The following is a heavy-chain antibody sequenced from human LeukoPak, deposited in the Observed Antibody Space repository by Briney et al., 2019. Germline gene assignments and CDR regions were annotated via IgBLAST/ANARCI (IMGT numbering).Heavy chain of an antibody. CDR1: GYTFTGYY. V-gene: IGHV1-2*02. D-gene: IGHD6-13*01. CDR3: AREAIAAGVNIHPFDY. Sequence: GASVKVSCKASGYTFTGYYMHWVRQAPGQGLEWMGWINPNSGGTNYAQQFQGRVTMTRDTSISTAYMELSRLRSDDTAVYYCAREAIAAGVNIHPFDYWGQGTLVTVSS. J-gene: IGHJ4*02. CDR2: INPNSGGT.